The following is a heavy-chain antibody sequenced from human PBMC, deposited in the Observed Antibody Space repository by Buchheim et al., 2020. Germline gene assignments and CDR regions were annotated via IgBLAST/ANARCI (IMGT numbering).Heavy chain of an antibody. J-gene: IGHJ4*02. CDR2: ISSSSSYI. Sequence: EVQLMESGGGLVKPGGSLRLSCAASGFTFSSYSMNWVRQAPGKGLEWVSSISSSSSYIYYADSVKGRFTISRDNAKNSLYLQMNSLRAEDTAVYYCARDLEGTTLPRTIFGVVTIDYWGQGTL. V-gene: IGHV3-21*01. D-gene: IGHD3-3*01. CDR1: GFTFSSYS. CDR3: ARDLEGTTLPRTIFGVVTIDY.